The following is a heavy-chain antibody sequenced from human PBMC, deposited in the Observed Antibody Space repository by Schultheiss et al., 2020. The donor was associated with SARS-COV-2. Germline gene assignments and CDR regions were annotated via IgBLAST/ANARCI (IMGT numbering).Heavy chain of an antibody. Sequence: SETLSLTCAVYGGSFSGYYWSWIRQPPGKGLEWIGYIYYSGSTYYNPSLKSRVTISVDTSKNQFSLKLSSVTAADTAVYYCARDSSSFSPWGQGTLVTVSS. V-gene: IGHV4-59*01. J-gene: IGHJ5*02. CDR1: GGSFSGYY. D-gene: IGHD6-13*01. CDR3: ARDSSSFSP. CDR2: IYYSGST.